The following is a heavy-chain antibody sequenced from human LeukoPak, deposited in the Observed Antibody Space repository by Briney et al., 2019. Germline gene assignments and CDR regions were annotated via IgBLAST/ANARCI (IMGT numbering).Heavy chain of an antibody. J-gene: IGHJ4*02. CDR2: INSDGSWT. D-gene: IGHD2/OR15-2a*01. CDR3: VSFYETY. CDR1: GNYW. V-gene: IGHV3-74*01. Sequence: GGSLRLSCAASGNYWMHWVRQAPGKGLVWVSHINSDGSWTSYADSVKGRFAISKDNAKNTVYLQMNSLRAEDTAVYYCVSFYETYWGRGTLVTVSS.